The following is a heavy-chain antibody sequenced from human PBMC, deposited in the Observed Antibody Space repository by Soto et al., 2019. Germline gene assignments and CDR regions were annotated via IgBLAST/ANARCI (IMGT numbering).Heavy chain of an antibody. J-gene: IGHJ4*02. Sequence: QVQLQESGPGLVKPSQTLSLTCTVSGGSISHGDYYWSWIRQSPGKGLEWIGYINYSGNTDYTPSFKSRVAISVDTSKNQFSLKVSSVTAADTAVYYCDRGVGWGTASCFDYWGQGNLVTVSS. D-gene: IGHD1-26*01. V-gene: IGHV4-30-4*01. CDR3: DRGVGWGTASCFDY. CDR1: GGSISHGDYY. CDR2: INYSGNT.